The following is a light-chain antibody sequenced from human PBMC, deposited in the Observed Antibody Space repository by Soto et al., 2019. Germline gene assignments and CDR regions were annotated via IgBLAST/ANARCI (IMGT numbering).Light chain of an antibody. CDR1: HFVASSY. Sequence: EIVLTQSPDTLSLSPGERATLSCRASHFVASSYVAWYQQKPGQAPRLLIYGASSRATGIPDRFSGSGSGTDFTLTISRLEPEDFAVYYCQQYGSSPGTFGQGTKVDIK. CDR3: QQYGSSPGT. CDR2: GAS. J-gene: IGKJ1*01. V-gene: IGKV3-20*01.